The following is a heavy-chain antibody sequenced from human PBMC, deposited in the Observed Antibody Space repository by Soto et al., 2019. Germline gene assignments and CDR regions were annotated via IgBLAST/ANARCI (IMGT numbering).Heavy chain of an antibody. CDR1: GGSMSRYY. D-gene: IGHD3-10*01. J-gene: IGHJ5*02. Sequence: PSETLSLTCTVSGGSMSRYYWSWIRQPPGKGLEWIGYIYYSGSTNYNPSLKSRVTISVDTSKNQLSLKLSSVTAADTAVYYCARHGLYYYGSGSYYNSWFDPWGQGTLVTVSS. CDR3: ARHGLYYYGSGSYYNSWFDP. V-gene: IGHV4-59*08. CDR2: IYYSGST.